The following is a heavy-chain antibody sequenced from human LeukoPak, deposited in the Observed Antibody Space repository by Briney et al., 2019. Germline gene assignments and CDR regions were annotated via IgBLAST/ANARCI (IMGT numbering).Heavy chain of an antibody. CDR1: GGSISSYY. V-gene: IGHV4-59*08. CDR3: ARHSWGSLIYGMDV. D-gene: IGHD7-27*01. Sequence: SETLSLTCTVSGGSISSYYWSWIRQPPGKGLEWIGYIYYSGSTNYNPSLKSRVTISVDTSKNQFSLKLSSVTAADTAVCYCARHSWGSLIYGMDVWGQGTTVTVSS. CDR2: IYYSGST. J-gene: IGHJ6*02.